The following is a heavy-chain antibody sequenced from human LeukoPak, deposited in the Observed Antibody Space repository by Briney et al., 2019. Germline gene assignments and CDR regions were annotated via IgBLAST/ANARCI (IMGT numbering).Heavy chain of an antibody. V-gene: IGHV1-8*01. Sequence: GASVKVSCKASGYTFTSYDLNWVRQATGQGLEWMGWMNPNSGNTGFAQKFQGRVTMTRNTSISTAYMELSSLRSEDTAVYYCARVVGRGDYVFDYWGQGTLVTVSS. D-gene: IGHD4-17*01. CDR1: GYTFTSYD. CDR2: MNPNSGNT. J-gene: IGHJ4*02. CDR3: ARVVGRGDYVFDY.